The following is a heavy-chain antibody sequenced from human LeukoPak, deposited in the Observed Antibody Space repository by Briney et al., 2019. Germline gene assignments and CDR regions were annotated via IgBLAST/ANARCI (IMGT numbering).Heavy chain of an antibody. V-gene: IGHV4-59*01. CDR1: VRSISRYY. D-gene: IGHD5-18*01. CDR3: ASDTSGYSWNYFDY. Sequence: SETLSLTCTVSVRSISRYYWSWMRQPPGKGLEWIGYIYYSWSTNYIPSLKSRVTISVDTSKNQFSLKLSSVTAADTAVYYCASDTSGYSWNYFDYWGQGTLVTVSS. J-gene: IGHJ4*02. CDR2: IYYSWST.